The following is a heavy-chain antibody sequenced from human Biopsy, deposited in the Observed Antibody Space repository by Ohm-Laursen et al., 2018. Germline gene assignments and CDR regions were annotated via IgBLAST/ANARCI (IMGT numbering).Heavy chain of an antibody. CDR2: ITWNSGHI. CDR1: DFTFDDYA. Sequence: SLRLSCSATDFTFDDYAMSWVRQRPGKGLEWVSGITWNSGHIAYADSVKGRFTISRDNAKNVLWLQMNSLRGDDTAMYYCVKDIRRYFYGMDVWGQGTTVTVS. V-gene: IGHV3-9*01. J-gene: IGHJ6*02. CDR3: VKDIRRYFYGMDV. D-gene: IGHD3-10*01.